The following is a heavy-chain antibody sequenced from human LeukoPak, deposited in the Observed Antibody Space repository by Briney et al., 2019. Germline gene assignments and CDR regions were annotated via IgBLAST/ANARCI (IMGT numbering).Heavy chain of an antibody. CDR1: GFTFDDYG. Sequence: GGSLRLSCAASGFTFDDYGMSWVRQAPGKGLEWVSGINWNGGSTGYADSVKGRFTISRDNAKNSLYLQMNSLRTEDTALYYCAKGVLRYFDWLTGTPPDWFDPWGQGTLVTVPS. CDR2: INWNGGST. D-gene: IGHD3-9*01. J-gene: IGHJ5*02. CDR3: AKGVLRYFDWLTGTPPDWFDP. V-gene: IGHV3-20*04.